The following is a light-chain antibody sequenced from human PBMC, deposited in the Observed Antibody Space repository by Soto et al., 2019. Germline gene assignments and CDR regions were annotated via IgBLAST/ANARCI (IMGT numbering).Light chain of an antibody. V-gene: IGKV3-20*01. CDR2: GVS. CDR3: QQYGTSPRT. J-gene: IGKJ1*01. CDR1: QSVRYNY. Sequence: EIVLTQSPGTLSLSPGEGATLSCRASQSVRYNYLAWYQQKPGQAPRLLIYGVSTRATGIPDRFSGSGSGTYFTLTISRLDPEYFALYYCQQYGTSPRTFGQGTKVDIK.